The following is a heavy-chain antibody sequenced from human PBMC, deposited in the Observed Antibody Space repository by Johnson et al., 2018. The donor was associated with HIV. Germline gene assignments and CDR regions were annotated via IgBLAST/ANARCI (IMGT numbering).Heavy chain of an antibody. CDR3: AKSSDEYSSSSDAFDI. J-gene: IGHJ3*02. Sequence: VQLVQSGGGLVQPGGSLSLSCAASGFIFSNFWMTWVRQAPGKGLELVANINQDGSRKHYAGSVEARFTISRDNSKNTLYLQMNSLRAEDTAVYYCAKSSDEYSSSSDAFDIWGQVTMVTVSS. D-gene: IGHD6-6*01. CDR1: GFIFSNFW. CDR2: INQDGSRK. V-gene: IGHV3-7*03.